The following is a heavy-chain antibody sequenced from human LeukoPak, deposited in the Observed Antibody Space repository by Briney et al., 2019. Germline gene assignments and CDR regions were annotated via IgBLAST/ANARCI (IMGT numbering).Heavy chain of an antibody. CDR1: GFTFSSYW. CDR2: IKQDGSEK. V-gene: IGHV3-7*03. Sequence: PGGSLRLSCAASGFTFSSYWMTWVRQAPGKGLEWVANIKQDGSEKYYVDSVKGRFTISRDNAKNSLYLQMNSLRAEDTAVYHGARKYGSVDSWGQGTLVTVSS. J-gene: IGHJ5*02. CDR3: ARKYGSVDS. D-gene: IGHD6-19*01.